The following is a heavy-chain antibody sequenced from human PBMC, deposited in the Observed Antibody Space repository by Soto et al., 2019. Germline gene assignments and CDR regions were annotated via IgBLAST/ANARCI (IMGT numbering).Heavy chain of an antibody. D-gene: IGHD1-1*01. CDR3: AKSKLMWKIKHPQYFDY. V-gene: IGHV3-23*01. J-gene: IGHJ4*02. CDR2: ISGSGGST. Sequence: EVQLLESGGGLVQPGGSLRLSCAASGFTFSSYAMSWVRQAPGKGLEWVSAISGSGGSTYYADSVKGRFTISRDNSKNTLYLQMNSLRAEDTAVYYCAKSKLMWKIKHPQYFDYWGQGTLVTVSS. CDR1: GFTFSSYA.